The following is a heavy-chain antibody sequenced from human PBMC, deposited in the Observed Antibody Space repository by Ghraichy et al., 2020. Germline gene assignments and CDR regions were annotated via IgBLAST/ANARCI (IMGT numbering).Heavy chain of an antibody. D-gene: IGHD6-13*01. CDR2: ISYDGSNK. V-gene: IGHV3-30*04. CDR1: GFTFSSYA. CDR3: ARDLARYSSSWSFDY. Sequence: GSLRLSCAASGFTFSSYAMHWVRQAPGKGLEWVAVISYDGSNKYYADSVKGRFTISRDNSKNTLYLQMNSLRAEDTAVYYCARDLARYSSSWSFDYWGQGTLVTVSS. J-gene: IGHJ4*02.